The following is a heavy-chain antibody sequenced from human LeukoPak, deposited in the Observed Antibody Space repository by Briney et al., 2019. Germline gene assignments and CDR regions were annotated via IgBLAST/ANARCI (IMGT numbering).Heavy chain of an antibody. V-gene: IGHV3-15*01. J-gene: IGHJ3*02. Sequence: GGSLRLSCAASGFTFSNAWMSWVRQAPGKGLEWVGRIKSKTDGGTTDYAAPVKGRFTISRDDSKNTLYLQMNSLKTEDTAVHYCTTESGEVWFGEHAFDIWGQGTMVTVSS. CDR2: IKSKTDGGTT. CDR1: GFTFSNAW. CDR3: TTESGEVWFGEHAFDI. D-gene: IGHD3-10*01.